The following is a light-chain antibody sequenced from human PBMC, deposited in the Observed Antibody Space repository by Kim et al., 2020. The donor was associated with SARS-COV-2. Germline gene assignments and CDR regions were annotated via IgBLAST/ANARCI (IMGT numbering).Light chain of an antibody. V-gene: IGKV3-20*01. J-gene: IGKJ1*01. CDR3: QQYVT. CDR2: GAS. CDR1: QSVSSSY. Sequence: EIVLTQSPGTLSLSPGERATLSCRASQSVSSSYLAWYQQKPGQASRLLIYGASSRATGIPDRFSGSGSGTDFTLTISRLEPEDFAVYYCQQYVTFGQGTKVDIK.